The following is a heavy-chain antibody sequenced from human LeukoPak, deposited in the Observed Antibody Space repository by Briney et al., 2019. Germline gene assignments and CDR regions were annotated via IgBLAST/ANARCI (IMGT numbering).Heavy chain of an antibody. J-gene: IGHJ4*02. Sequence: SETLSLTCTVSGGSISSYYWNWIRQPAGKGLEWIGRITTSGTTNYNPSLKSRVTMSVDTSKNQFSLKLSSVTAADTAVYYCTRDQGSGWYDYWGQGTLVTVSS. CDR2: ITTSGTT. V-gene: IGHV4-4*07. CDR1: GGSISSYY. D-gene: IGHD6-19*01. CDR3: TRDQGSGWYDY.